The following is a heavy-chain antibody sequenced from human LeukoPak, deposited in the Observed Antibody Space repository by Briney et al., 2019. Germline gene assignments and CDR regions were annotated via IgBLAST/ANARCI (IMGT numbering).Heavy chain of an antibody. CDR3: ARCSGSVPPDY. Sequence: SETLSLTCAVYGGSFSGYYWSWIRQPPGKGLEWIGEINHSGSTNYNPSLKSRVTISVDTSKNQFSLKLSSVTAADTAVYYCARCSGSVPPDYWGQGTLVTVSS. V-gene: IGHV4-34*01. CDR2: INHSGST. D-gene: IGHD3-10*02. CDR1: GGSFSGYY. J-gene: IGHJ4*02.